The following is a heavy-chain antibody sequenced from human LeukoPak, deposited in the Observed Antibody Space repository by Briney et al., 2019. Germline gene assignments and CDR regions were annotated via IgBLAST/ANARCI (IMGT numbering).Heavy chain of an antibody. CDR1: GGSISSYY. CDR3: ARHKPTGSYPLEL. Sequence: SETLSLTCTVPGGSISSYYWSWLRQPPGKGLEWIGHVYYSGRTTYNPSLRSRLTISADTSTSQLSLELSSVTAADTAVYYCARHKPTGSYPLELWGQGTLVTVSS. V-gene: IGHV4-59*08. J-gene: IGHJ4*02. D-gene: IGHD3-10*01. CDR2: VYYSGRT.